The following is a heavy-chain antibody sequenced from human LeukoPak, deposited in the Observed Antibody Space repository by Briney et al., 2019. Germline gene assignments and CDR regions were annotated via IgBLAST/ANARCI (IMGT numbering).Heavy chain of an antibody. CDR2: IYYSGNT. D-gene: IGHD3-10*01. V-gene: IGHV4-59*01. CDR3: ARVGAVSFDY. Sequence: PSETLSLTCSVSGDSISTYYWSWIRQPPGKVLEWIGYIYYSGNTNYNPSLKSRLTISVDTSKNQFSLKLSSVTAADTAVYYCARVGAVSFDYWGQGSLVTVPS. J-gene: IGHJ4*02. CDR1: GDSISTYY.